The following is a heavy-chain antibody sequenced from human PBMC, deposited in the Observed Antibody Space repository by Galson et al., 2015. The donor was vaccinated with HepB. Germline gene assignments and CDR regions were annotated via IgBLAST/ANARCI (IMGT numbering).Heavy chain of an antibody. CDR2: FDPEDGET. D-gene: IGHD6-13*01. CDR3: ATDSSSWHPEVYYYYGMDV. J-gene: IGHJ6*02. V-gene: IGHV1-24*01. Sequence: SVKVSCKVSGYTLTELSMHWVRQAPGKGLEWMGGFDPEDGETIYAQKFQGRVTMTEDTSTDTAYMELSSLRSEDTAVYYCATDSSSWHPEVYYYYGMDVWGQGTTVTVSS. CDR1: GYTLTELS.